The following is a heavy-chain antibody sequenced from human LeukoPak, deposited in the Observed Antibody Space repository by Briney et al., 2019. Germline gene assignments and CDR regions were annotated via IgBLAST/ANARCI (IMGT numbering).Heavy chain of an antibody. D-gene: IGHD3-10*01. J-gene: IGHJ4*02. CDR1: GFTFSSYA. CDR3: AKDWGYYGSGTHPLFDY. CDR2: ISGSGGST. V-gene: IGHV3-23*01. Sequence: PGGSLRLSCAASGFTFSSYAMSWVRQAPGKGLEWVSAISGSGGSTYYADSVKGRFTISRDNSKNTLYLQMNSLRAEDTAVYYCAKDWGYYGSGTHPLFDYWGQGTLVTVSS.